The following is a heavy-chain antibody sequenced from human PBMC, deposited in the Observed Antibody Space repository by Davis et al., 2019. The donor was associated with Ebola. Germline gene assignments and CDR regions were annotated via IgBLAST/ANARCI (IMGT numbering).Heavy chain of an antibody. CDR3: ARDPTRTYYDFWSGSSDYYYGMDV. Sequence: GESLKISCAASGFTFSSYAMHWVRQAPGKGLEWVAVISYDGSNKYYADSVKGRFTISRDKSKNTLYLQMNSLRAEDTAVYYCARDPTRTYYDFWSGSSDYYYGMDVWGQGTTVTVSS. J-gene: IGHJ6*02. V-gene: IGHV3-30-3*01. CDR2: ISYDGSNK. CDR1: GFTFSSYA. D-gene: IGHD3-3*01.